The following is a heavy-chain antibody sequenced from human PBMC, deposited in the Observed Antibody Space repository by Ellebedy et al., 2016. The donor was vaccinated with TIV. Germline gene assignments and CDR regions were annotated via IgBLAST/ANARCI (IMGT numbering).Heavy chain of an antibody. Sequence: MPSETLSLTCTVSGGSISSCYWTRIRQPPGKGLECIGYIYYSGRTNYNPSLRSRVTISINTSKNQFSLKLSSVSAADTAVYYCARGWGTIEARRAYNWLDPWGQGTLVTVSS. CDR3: ARGWGTIEARRAYNWLDP. J-gene: IGHJ5*02. V-gene: IGHV4-59*01. CDR1: GGSISSCY. CDR2: IYYSGRT. D-gene: IGHD6-6*01.